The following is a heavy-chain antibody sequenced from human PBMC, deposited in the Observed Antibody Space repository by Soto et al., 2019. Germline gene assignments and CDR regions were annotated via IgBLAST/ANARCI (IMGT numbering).Heavy chain of an antibody. CDR2: ISGSGGST. CDR1: GFTFSSYA. CDR3: ASHLLYGDYGGY. D-gene: IGHD4-17*01. Sequence: EVQLLESGGGLVQPGGSLRLSCAASGFTFSSYAMSWVRQAPGKGLEWVSAISGSGGSTYYADSVKGRFTISRDNSKNTLYLQMNSLRAEDTAVYYCASHLLYGDYGGYWGQGTLVTVSS. J-gene: IGHJ4*02. V-gene: IGHV3-23*01.